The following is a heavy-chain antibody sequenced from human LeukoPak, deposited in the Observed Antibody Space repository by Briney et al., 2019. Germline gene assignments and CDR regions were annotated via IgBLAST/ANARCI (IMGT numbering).Heavy chain of an antibody. J-gene: IGHJ4*02. CDR2: IYYSGST. CDR3: ARRDSSGWVSFDY. V-gene: IGHV4-59*08. CDR1: GFTVSSNY. D-gene: IGHD6-19*01. Sequence: PGGSLRLSCAASGFTVSSNYMSWIRQPPGKGLEWIGYIYYSGSTNYNPSLKSRVTISVDTSKNQFSLKLSSVPAADTAVYYCARRDSSGWVSFDYWGQGTLVTVSS.